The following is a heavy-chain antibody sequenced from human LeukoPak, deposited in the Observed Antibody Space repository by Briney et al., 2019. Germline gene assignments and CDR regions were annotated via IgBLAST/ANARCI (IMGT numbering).Heavy chain of an antibody. D-gene: IGHD4/OR15-4a*01. CDR2: IGAEGSNT. CDR1: GFTFNKYW. J-gene: IGHJ4*02. Sequence: GGSLRLSCAASGFTFNKYWLHWVRQVPGKGLMWVSRIGAEGSNTHYSDSVKGRFTISRDNSKNTLYLQMNSLRAEDTAVYYCARRAGAYSHPYDYWGQGTLVTVSS. V-gene: IGHV3-74*01. CDR3: ARRAGAYSHPYDY.